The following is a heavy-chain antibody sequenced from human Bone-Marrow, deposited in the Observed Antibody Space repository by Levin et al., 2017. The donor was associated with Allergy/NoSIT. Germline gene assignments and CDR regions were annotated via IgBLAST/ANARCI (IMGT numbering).Heavy chain of an antibody. V-gene: IGHV3-30*18. CDR1: GFTFRTQD. J-gene: IGHJ4*02. D-gene: IGHD3-10*02. CDR3: AQDLLSSIDS. CDR2: ISYGGTQK. Sequence: GGSLRLSCVGSGFTFRTQDMHWVRQAPGKELEWLAFISYGGTQKIYANSGEGRLTISRDNWKSTLYLEMNSLAVEDTGVYYCAQDLLSSIDSWGQGTLVTVSS.